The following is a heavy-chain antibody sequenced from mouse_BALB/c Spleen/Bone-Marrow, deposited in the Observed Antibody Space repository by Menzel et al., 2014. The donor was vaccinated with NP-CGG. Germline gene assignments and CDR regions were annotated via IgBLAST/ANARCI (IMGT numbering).Heavy chain of an antibody. Sequence: VQLQQSGPELVKPGASVKISCKASDYAFSTSWMNWVKRRPGQGLEWIGRIYPGDGDTYYNGKFKGKATLTADKSSSTAYMQLSSLTSVDSAVYFCARSDGYRAMDYWGQGTSVTVSS. V-gene: IGHV1-82*01. D-gene: IGHD2-3*01. CDR2: IYPGDGDT. CDR1: DYAFSTSW. CDR3: ARSDGYRAMDY. J-gene: IGHJ4*01.